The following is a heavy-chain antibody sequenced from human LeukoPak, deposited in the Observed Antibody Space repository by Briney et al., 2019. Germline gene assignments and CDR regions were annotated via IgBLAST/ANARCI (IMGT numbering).Heavy chain of an antibody. CDR1: GFTLSDHF. Sequence: GGSLRLSCAASGFTLSDHFMDWVRQAPGKGLEWVARTRDKPNSYSTEYAASVKGRFTISRDDSKNSLYLQMNSLRTEDTALYYCARDNRGSSWYFDCWGQGTLVTVSS. CDR2: TRDKPNSYST. J-gene: IGHJ4*02. CDR3: ARDNRGSSWYFDC. V-gene: IGHV3-72*01. D-gene: IGHD6-13*01.